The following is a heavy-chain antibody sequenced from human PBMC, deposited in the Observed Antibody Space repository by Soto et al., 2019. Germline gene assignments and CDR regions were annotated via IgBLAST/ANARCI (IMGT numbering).Heavy chain of an antibody. CDR1: GFTFSSYN. CDR3: ARDGCSGSNCLNWFDP. J-gene: IGHJ5*02. Sequence: EVPLVESGGGLVQPGGSLRLSCAASGFTFSSYNMNWVRQAPGKGLEWVSYISSSSTTKYYADSVKGRFTISRDNAKNSLYLQMNSLRAEDTAVYYCARDGCSGSNCLNWFDPWGQGTLVTVSS. D-gene: IGHD2-15*01. CDR2: ISSSSTTK. V-gene: IGHV3-48*01.